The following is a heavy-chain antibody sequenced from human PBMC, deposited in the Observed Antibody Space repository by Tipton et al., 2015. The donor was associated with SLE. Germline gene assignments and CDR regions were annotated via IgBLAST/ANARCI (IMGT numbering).Heavy chain of an antibody. D-gene: IGHD3-9*01. J-gene: IGHJ3*02. CDR2: INHSGST. CDR1: GGSFSGYY. V-gene: IGHV4-34*01. CDR3: ASGILTGNAAFDT. Sequence: TLSLTCAVYGGSFSGYYWSWIRQSPGKGLEWIGEINHSGSTNYKPSLKSRVTISVDTSKNQFSLKLSSVTAADTAIYYCASGILTGNAAFDTWGPGTMVTVSS.